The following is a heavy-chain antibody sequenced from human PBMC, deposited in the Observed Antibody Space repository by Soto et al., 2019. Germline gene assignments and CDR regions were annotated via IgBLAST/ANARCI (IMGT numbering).Heavy chain of an antibody. D-gene: IGHD2-2*01. Sequence: QVQVVESGGGVVQPGRSLRLSCAASGFTFRNYGMHWVRQPPGKGLEWVAVVWFDGNSKYYVDSVKGRFTISRDNSKNTVYLQMNRLRAEDTAVYYCARESSVTALDYWGQGTLVTVSS. J-gene: IGHJ4*02. CDR3: ARESSVTALDY. CDR1: GFTFRNYG. V-gene: IGHV3-33*01. CDR2: VWFDGNSK.